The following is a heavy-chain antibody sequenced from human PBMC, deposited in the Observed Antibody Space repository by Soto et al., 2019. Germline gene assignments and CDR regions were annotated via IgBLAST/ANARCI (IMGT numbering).Heavy chain of an antibody. CDR3: TNVFDN. CDR2: IDDGSGT. CDR1: KVTLSNHW. J-gene: IGHJ4*02. Sequence: EVQLVESGGGLVQPGGSLRLSCAAPKVTLSNHWMHWVRQAPGKGLVWVSRIDDGSGTSYADSVKGRFTVSRDNAKNTLYLQMNSLRAEDTAVYYCTNVFDNWGQGTLVTVSS. V-gene: IGHV3-74*01.